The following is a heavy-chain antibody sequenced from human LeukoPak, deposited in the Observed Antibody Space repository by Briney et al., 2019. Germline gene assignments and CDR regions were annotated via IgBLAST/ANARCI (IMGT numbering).Heavy chain of an antibody. J-gene: IGHJ6*02. CDR3: ARDYYDNKGGMDV. Sequence: GGSLRLSCAASGFTFSSYAMHWVRQAPGKGLEGVAVISYDGSNKYYADSVKGRFTISRDNSKNTLYLQMNSLRAEDTAVYYCARDYYDNKGGMDVWGQGTTVTVSS. D-gene: IGHD3-22*01. CDR1: GFTFSSYA. CDR2: ISYDGSNK. V-gene: IGHV3-30-3*01.